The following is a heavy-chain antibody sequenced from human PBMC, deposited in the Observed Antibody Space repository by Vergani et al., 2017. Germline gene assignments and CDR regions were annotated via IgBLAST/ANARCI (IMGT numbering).Heavy chain of an antibody. D-gene: IGHD6-13*01. V-gene: IGHV3-9*01. Sequence: EEQLVESGGGLVQTGRSLRLSCAASGFTFDDYAMHWVRQAPGKGLEWVSGINWNSDSIAYADSVKGRFTISRDNAKNSLYLQMNSLRAEDTALYYSVKDIAASGNNWYFDLWGRGTLVSVS. CDR3: VKDIAASGNNWYFDL. J-gene: IGHJ2*01. CDR1: GFTFDDYA. CDR2: INWNSDSI.